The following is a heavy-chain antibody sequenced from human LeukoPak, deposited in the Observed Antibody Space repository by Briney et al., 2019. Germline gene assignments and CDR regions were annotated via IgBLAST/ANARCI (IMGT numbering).Heavy chain of an antibody. V-gene: IGHV4-59*08. Sequence: SETLSLTCAVYGGSFSSYYWSWIRQPPGKGLEWIAYIYYSGSTNYNPSLKSRVTISVDTSKKQFSLKLSSVTAADTAVYYCARHTLGIAANGVAFDIWGQGTTVTVSS. D-gene: IGHD6-13*01. CDR3: ARHTLGIAANGVAFDI. CDR1: GGSFSSYY. CDR2: IYYSGST. J-gene: IGHJ3*02.